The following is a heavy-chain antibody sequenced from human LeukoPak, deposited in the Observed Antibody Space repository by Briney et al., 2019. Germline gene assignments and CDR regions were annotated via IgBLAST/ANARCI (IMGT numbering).Heavy chain of an antibody. CDR2: IYSGGST. CDR3: ARFYDSSGYYYFDY. J-gene: IGHJ4*02. D-gene: IGHD3-22*01. V-gene: IGHV3-66*01. Sequence: GGSLRLSCAASGFTVSSNYMSWVRQAPGKGLEWVSVIYSGGSTYYADSVKGRFTISRDNSKNTLYLQMNSLRAEDTAVYYCARFYDSSGYYYFDYWGQGTLVTVSS. CDR1: GFTVSSNY.